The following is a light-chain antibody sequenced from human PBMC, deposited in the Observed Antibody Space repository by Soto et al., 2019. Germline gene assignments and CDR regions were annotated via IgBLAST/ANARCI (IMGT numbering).Light chain of an antibody. V-gene: IGLV2-14*01. Sequence: QSVLTQPAPVSGSPGQSITISCTGTTSDIGGYDFVSWYQQLPGKAPKLMIFEVSNRPSGVSDRFSGSKSDNTASLTITGLQPADEADYYCISYTSTSTYVFGTGTKVTVL. CDR1: TSDIGGYDF. J-gene: IGLJ1*01. CDR2: EVS. CDR3: ISYTSTSTYV.